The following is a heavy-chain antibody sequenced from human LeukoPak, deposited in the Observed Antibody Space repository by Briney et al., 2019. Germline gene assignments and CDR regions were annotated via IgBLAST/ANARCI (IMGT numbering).Heavy chain of an antibody. D-gene: IGHD6-19*01. CDR1: GGSISSSSYY. CDR2: IYYSGST. CDR3: ARAVSSGCSRY. Sequence: SETLSLTCTVSGGSISSSSYYWGWIRQPPGKGLEWIGSIYYSGSTYYDPSLKSRVTISVDTSKNQFSLKLSSVTAADTAVYYCARAVSSGCSRYWGQGTLVTVSS. V-gene: IGHV4-39*01. J-gene: IGHJ4*02.